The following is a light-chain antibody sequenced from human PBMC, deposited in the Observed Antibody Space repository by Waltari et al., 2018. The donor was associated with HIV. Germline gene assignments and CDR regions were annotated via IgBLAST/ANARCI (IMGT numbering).Light chain of an antibody. Sequence: SPLTPPPSVSGSPGPSVPTSCTGTSSDVGGYNYVSWYQQHPGKAPTLMIYDVSKRPSGVPDRFSASKSGNTASLTISGLQAEDEADYYCCSYAGSYTFVVFGGGTKLTVL. CDR1: SSDVGGYNY. CDR3: CSYAGSYTFVV. CDR2: DVS. V-gene: IGLV2-11*01. J-gene: IGLJ2*01.